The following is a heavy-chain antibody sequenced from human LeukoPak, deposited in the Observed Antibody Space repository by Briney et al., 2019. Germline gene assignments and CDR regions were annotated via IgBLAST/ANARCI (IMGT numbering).Heavy chain of an antibody. CDR1: GYIFTGYY. D-gene: IGHD6-13*01. J-gene: IGHJ4*02. V-gene: IGHV1-2*02. Sequence: ASVKVSCKASGYIFTGYYIHWVRQAPGQGLEWMGWINPNSGFTRYAQKFQGRVTTTRDTTINTAYMEVSRLRSDDTAVYYCARGGNWQQLVEYYFDYWGQGTLVTVSS. CDR3: ARGGNWQQLVEYYFDY. CDR2: INPNSGFT.